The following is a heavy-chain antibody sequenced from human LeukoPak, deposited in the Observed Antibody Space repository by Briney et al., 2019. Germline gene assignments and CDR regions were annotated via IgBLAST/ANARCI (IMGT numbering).Heavy chain of an antibody. CDR3: AAEEGSSSGDY. D-gene: IGHD6-13*01. Sequence: SVTVSCKASGFTFTSSAVQWVRQARGQRLEWIGWIFVGSGNTNYAQKFQERVTITRAMSTSTAYMELSSLRSEDTAVYYCAAEEGSSSGDYWGDGTLVTASS. CDR1: GFTFTSSA. J-gene: IGHJ4*01. CDR2: IFVGSGNT. V-gene: IGHV1-58*01.